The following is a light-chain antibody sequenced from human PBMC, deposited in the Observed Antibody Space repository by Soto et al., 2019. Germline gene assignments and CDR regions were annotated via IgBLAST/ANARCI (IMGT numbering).Light chain of an antibody. CDR3: QQYGSSSIT. CDR2: GAS. Sequence: EIVMTQSPATLPMTPGEGCTLSCRASQSISGNLAWYQQKPGQAPRLLIYGASTRATGIPARFSGSGSGTDFTLTISRLEPEDFAVYYCQQYGSSSITFGQGTRLEIK. J-gene: IGKJ5*01. V-gene: IGKV3-20*01. CDR1: QSISGN.